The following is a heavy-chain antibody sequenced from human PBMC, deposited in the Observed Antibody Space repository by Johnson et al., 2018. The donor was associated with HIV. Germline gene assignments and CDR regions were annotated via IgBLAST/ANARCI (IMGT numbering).Heavy chain of an antibody. V-gene: IGHV3-30*19. D-gene: IGHD3-22*01. J-gene: IGHJ3*02. CDR2: VSFDGRKK. CDR3: PTTPKPLSSGYSLDPFDI. Sequence: QVQLVESGGGVVQPGRSLRVSCVASGFTFSNYPMHWVRQAPGKGLEWVAVVSFDGRKKHHADSVKGRFTISRNNSKHTLFLQINSLKSEDTAVYFCPTTPKPLSSGYSLDPFDIWGQGTMVTVSS. CDR1: GFTFSNYP.